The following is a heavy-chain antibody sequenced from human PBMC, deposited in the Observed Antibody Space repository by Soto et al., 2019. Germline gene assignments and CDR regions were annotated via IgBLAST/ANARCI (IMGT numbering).Heavy chain of an antibody. CDR2: ISASTRNT. Sequence: QVQLVQSGGEVKKPGASVKVSCQASGYTFSDYAISWVRQAPGQGLEWMGWISASTRNTDQAQNFQGRVIMTLDKSTNTAYMELRSLRSDDTAVYYCVRCYCSVGSCYAWWHFDLWGRGTLVTVSS. D-gene: IGHD2-15*01. J-gene: IGHJ2*01. CDR3: VRCYCSVGSCYAWWHFDL. V-gene: IGHV1-18*01. CDR1: GYTFSDYA.